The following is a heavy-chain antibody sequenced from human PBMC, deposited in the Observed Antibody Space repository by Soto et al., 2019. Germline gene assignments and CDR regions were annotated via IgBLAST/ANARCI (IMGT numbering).Heavy chain of an antibody. D-gene: IGHD1-26*01. V-gene: IGHV3-23*01. CDR2: SSISRGST. CDR1: GFTFRSYA. J-gene: IGHJ4*02. Sequence: GGSLRLSCAASGFTFRSYAMSWVRQAPGKGLEWVSASSISRGSTYYADSVKGRFTISRANSKNTLYLQMNSLRAEDTAVYYCAKRLEGSVTYYVSDSWGPGVLVTASS. CDR3: AKRLEGSVTYYVSDS.